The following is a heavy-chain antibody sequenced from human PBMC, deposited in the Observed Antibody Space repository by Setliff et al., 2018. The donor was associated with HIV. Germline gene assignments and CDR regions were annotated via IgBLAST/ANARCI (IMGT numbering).Heavy chain of an antibody. V-gene: IGHV1-2*02. CDR1: GYTFTDYF. Sequence: APVKVSCKSSGYTFTDYFMHWVRQAPGQGLEWMGWISPDNGNRRIQRRFQGRVTMTRDTSINTAYMELSGLTSDDTAVYYCARQLSNSFDYWGQGTLVTVSS. CDR2: ISPDNGNR. D-gene: IGHD1-1*01. CDR3: ARQLSNSFDY. J-gene: IGHJ4*02.